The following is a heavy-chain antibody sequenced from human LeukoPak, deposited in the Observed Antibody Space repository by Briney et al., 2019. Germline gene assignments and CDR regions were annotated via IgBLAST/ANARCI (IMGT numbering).Heavy chain of an antibody. CDR2: VDYDGINT. Sequence: GGSLTLSCAPSAFTFSTYWMHWVRQAPGGGLVWVSRVDYDGINTYYADSVKGRFTISRDNAKNTMYLQMTSLRVEDTAVYYCGSPEITGPLVRPAWGQGTLVTVFS. J-gene: IGHJ4*02. V-gene: IGHV3-74*01. D-gene: IGHD1-14*01. CDR1: AFTFSTYW. CDR3: GSPEITGPLVRPA.